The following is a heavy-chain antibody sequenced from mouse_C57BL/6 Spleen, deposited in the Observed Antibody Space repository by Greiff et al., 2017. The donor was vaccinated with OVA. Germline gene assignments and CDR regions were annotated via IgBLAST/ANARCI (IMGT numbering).Heavy chain of an antibody. CDR3: ARITTVVANDFDV. J-gene: IGHJ1*03. CDR2: IYPGDGDT. V-gene: IGHV1-82*01. Sequence: QVQLQQSGPELVKPGASVKISCKASGYAFSSSWMNWVKQRPGKGLEWIGRIYPGDGDTNYNGKFKGKATFTADTSSNTAYMQLSSLTTEDSAIYYCARITTVVANDFDVWGTGTTVTVSS. CDR1: GYAFSSSW. D-gene: IGHD1-1*01.